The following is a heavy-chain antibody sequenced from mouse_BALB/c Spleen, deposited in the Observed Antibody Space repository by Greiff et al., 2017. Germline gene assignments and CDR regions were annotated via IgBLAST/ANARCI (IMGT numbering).Heavy chain of an antibody. D-gene: IGHD2-14*01. CDR3: ARGYYRYDYAMDY. CDR1: GYTFTSYW. Sequence: VQLQQSGAELAKPGASVKMSCKASGYTFTSYWMHWVKQRPGQGLEWIGYINPSTGYTEYNQKFKDKATLTADKSSSTAYMQLSSLTSEDSAVYYCARGYYRYDYAMDYWGQGTSVTVSS. J-gene: IGHJ4*01. CDR2: INPSTGYT. V-gene: IGHV1-7*01.